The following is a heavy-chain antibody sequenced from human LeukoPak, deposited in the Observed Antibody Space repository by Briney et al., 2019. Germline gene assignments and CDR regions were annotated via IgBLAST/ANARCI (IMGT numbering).Heavy chain of an antibody. CDR1: GGSISSYY. CDR3: ARVSRAVAGPYFDY. CDR2: IYYSGST. V-gene: IGHV4-59*01. Sequence: PSETLSLTCTVSGGSISSYYWSWIRQPPGKGLEWIGYIYYSGSTNYNLSLKSRVTISVDTSKNQFSLELSSVTAADTAVYYCARVSRAVAGPYFDYWGQGTLVTVSS. J-gene: IGHJ4*02. D-gene: IGHD6-19*01.